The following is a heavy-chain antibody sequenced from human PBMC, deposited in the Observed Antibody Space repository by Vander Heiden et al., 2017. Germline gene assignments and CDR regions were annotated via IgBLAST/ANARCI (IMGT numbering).Heavy chain of an antibody. V-gene: IGHV4-34*01. CDR3: ATGFKELRYYDWLPNFDP. CDR2: INHSGST. J-gene: IGHJ5*02. CDR1: GGSFSGYY. D-gene: IGHD3-9*01. Sequence: QVQLQQWGAGLLKPSETLSLTCAVYGGSFSGYYWSWIRQPPGKGLEWIGEINHSGSTNPNPTLRSTVTISVDKSKFQFSLKLGSVTAADTAVYSCATGFKELRYYDWLPNFDPWGQGTPVTVSS.